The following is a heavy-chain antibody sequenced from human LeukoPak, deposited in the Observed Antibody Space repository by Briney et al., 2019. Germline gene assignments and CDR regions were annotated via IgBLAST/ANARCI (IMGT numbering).Heavy chain of an antibody. J-gene: IGHJ4*02. CDR3: ARAYERSYGSGSYGSSDY. CDR2: INPNSGGT. D-gene: IGHD3-10*01. Sequence: VASVKVSCKASGYTFTGYYMHWVRQAPGQGLEWMGWINPNSGGTNYAQKFQGWVTMTRDTSISTAYMELSRLRSDDTAVYYCARAYERSYGSGSYGSSDYWGQGTLVTVSS. CDR1: GYTFTGYY. V-gene: IGHV1-2*04.